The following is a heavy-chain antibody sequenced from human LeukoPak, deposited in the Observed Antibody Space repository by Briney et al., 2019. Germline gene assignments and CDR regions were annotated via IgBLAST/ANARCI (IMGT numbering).Heavy chain of an antibody. D-gene: IGHD3-10*01. CDR3: ARDRRGVSDY. V-gene: IGHV4-31*03. CDR1: GGSISSGGYY. CDR2: IYYSGST. Sequence: PSETLSLPCTVSGGSISSGGYYWSWIRQHPGKGLEWIGYIYYSGSTYYNPSLKSRVTISVDTSKNQFSLKLSSVTAADTAVYYCARDRRGVSDYWGQGTLVTVSS. J-gene: IGHJ4*02.